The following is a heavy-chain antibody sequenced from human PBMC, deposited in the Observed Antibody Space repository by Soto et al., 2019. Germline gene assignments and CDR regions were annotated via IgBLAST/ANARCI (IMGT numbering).Heavy chain of an antibody. CDR3: ARAGVSSGWYNYYGMDV. CDR2: IYYSGST. CDR1: GGSISSYY. J-gene: IGHJ6*02. D-gene: IGHD3-10*01. Sequence: QVQLQESGPGLVKPSETLSLTCTVSGGSISSYYWSWIRQPPGKGLEWIGYIYYSGSTNYNPSLKSRVSIAGDTDEDQCSLKLSSVTAADTAVYYCARAGVSSGWYNYYGMDVWGQGTTLTVSS. V-gene: IGHV4-59*01.